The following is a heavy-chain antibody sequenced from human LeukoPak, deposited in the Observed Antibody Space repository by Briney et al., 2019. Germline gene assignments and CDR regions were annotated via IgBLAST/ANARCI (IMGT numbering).Heavy chain of an antibody. CDR1: GGSISSYY. CDR3: ARVGMEPTDFAFDI. V-gene: IGHV4-59*01. J-gene: IGHJ3*02. D-gene: IGHD5-24*01. CDR2: IYYSGST. Sequence: PSETLSLTCTVSGGSISSYYWSWIRQPPGKGLEWIGYIYYSGSTNYNPSLKSRVTISVDTSKNQFSLKLSSVTAADTAVYYCARVGMEPTDFAFDIWGQGTMVTVSS.